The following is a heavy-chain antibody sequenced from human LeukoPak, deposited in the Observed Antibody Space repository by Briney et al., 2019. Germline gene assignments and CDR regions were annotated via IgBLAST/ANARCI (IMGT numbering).Heavy chain of an antibody. Sequence: ASVKVSCKASGYTFTGYYMHWVRQAPGQGLEWMGWINPNSGGTNYAQKFQGRVTMTRDTSISTAYMELSRLRSDDTAVYYCARAVGPNQLPPWGDAFDIWGQGTMVTVSS. J-gene: IGHJ3*02. CDR3: ARAVGPNQLPPWGDAFDI. V-gene: IGHV1-2*02. CDR2: INPNSGGT. D-gene: IGHD2-2*01. CDR1: GYTFTGYY.